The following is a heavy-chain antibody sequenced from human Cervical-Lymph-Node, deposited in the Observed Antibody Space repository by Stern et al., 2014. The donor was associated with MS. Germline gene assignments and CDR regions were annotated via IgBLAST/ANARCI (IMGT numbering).Heavy chain of an antibody. V-gene: IGHV4-39*01. CDR2: IYYSGST. CDR3: VGYRNWYFDL. CDR1: GGSISSSSYY. J-gene: IGHJ2*01. D-gene: IGHD3-16*02. Sequence: QLQLQESGPGLVKPSETLSLTCTVSGGSISSSSYYWGWIRQPPGKGLEWIGSIYYSGSTYYNPSLKSRVTISVDPSKKQFSLKLSCVTAADTAVYYCVGYRNWYFDLWGRGTLVTVSS.